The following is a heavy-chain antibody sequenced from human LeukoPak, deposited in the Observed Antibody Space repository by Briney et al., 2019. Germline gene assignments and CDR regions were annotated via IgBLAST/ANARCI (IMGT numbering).Heavy chain of an antibody. CDR3: ARGGVGYCSSWYYYYYMDV. CDR1: GGTFNSYA. J-gene: IGHJ6*03. Sequence: GASVKVSCKASGGTFNSYAISWVRQAPGQGLEWMGGIIPIFGTANYAQKFQGRVTITTDEATSTAYMELSSLRSEDTAVYYCARGGVGYCSSWYYYYYMDVWGKGTTVTVSS. V-gene: IGHV1-69*05. CDR2: IIPIFGTA. D-gene: IGHD6-13*01.